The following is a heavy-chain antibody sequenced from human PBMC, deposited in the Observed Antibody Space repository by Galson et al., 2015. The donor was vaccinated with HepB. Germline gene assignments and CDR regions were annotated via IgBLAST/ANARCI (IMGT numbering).Heavy chain of an antibody. CDR2: IITMFGTA. V-gene: IGHV1-69*13. CDR3: ARTIRDISGYPTGGMDV. Sequence: SVKVSCKASGGSFSTYAISWVRQAPGHGLEWMGGIITMFGTANYARKFHGRITITADEFTSTVYMELNSLRSEDTGVYYCARTIRDISGYPTGGMDVWGQGTTVTVS. J-gene: IGHJ6*02. CDR1: GGSFSTYA. D-gene: IGHD5-12*01.